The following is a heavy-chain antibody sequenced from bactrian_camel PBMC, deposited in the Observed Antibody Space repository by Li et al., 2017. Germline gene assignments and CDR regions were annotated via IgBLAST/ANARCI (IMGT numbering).Heavy chain of an antibody. CDR3: VADRYFSVRVVRSGQY. Sequence: VQLVESGGDSVQAGGSLRLSCAASGYTYSGNCMGWFRQVTGEERKWVAAIDRDGSTRYDDSVKGRFTISKDNAKNTLYLEMNSLKPDDTAMYYCVADRYFSVRVVRSGQYWGQGTQVTVSS. D-gene: IGHD2*01. CDR2: IDRDGST. J-gene: IGHJ4*01. V-gene: IGHV3S53*01. CDR1: GYTYSGNC.